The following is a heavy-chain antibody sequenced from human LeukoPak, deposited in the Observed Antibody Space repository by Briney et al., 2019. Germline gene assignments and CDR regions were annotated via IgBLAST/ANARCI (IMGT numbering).Heavy chain of an antibody. D-gene: IGHD6-19*01. J-gene: IGHJ6*02. Sequence: ASVKVSCTASGYTFTSNYIHWVRQAPGQGLEWMGMIYPRDGSTSYAQKFQGRVTVTRDTSTSTVHMELSGLRSEDTAVYYCARDSSSGWLYGMDVWGQGTTVTVSS. CDR2: IYPRDGST. CDR3: ARDSSSGWLYGMDV. CDR1: GYTFTSNY. V-gene: IGHV1-46*01.